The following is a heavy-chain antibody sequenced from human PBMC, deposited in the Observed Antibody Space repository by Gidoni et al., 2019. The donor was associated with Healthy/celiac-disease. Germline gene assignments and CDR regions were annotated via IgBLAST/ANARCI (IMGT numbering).Heavy chain of an antibody. D-gene: IGHD3-16*02. CDR3: ARGRSYYDYVWGSYRYTAPFDY. CDR1: GGSFSGYH. J-gene: IGHJ4*02. V-gene: IGHV4-34*01. CDR2: INHSRST. Sequence: QVQLQQWGAGLLKPSETLSLTCAVYGGSFSGYHRSWIRQPPGKGLEWIGEINHSRSTNYNPSLKSRVTISVDTSKNQCSLKLSSVTAADTAVYYCARGRSYYDYVWGSYRYTAPFDYWGQGTLVTVSS.